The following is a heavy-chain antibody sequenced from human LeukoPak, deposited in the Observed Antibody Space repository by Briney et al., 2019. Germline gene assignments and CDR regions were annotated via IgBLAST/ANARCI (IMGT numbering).Heavy chain of an antibody. D-gene: IGHD6-13*01. CDR3: ARQPLILAAGFRFDP. V-gene: IGHV4-38-2*01. Sequence: SETLSLTCAVSGYSISSGYYWGWIRQPPGKGLEWIGSIYHSGSTYYNPSLKSRVTISVGTSKNQFSLKLSSVTAADTAVYYCARQPLILAAGFRFDPWGQGTLVTVSS. CDR1: GYSISSGYY. J-gene: IGHJ5*02. CDR2: IYHSGST.